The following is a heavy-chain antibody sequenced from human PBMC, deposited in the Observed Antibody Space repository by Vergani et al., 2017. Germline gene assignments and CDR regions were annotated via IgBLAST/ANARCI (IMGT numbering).Heavy chain of an antibody. CDR1: GGSFTSYH. CDR2: IDHTGRP. V-gene: IGHV4-34*01. D-gene: IGHD4-11*01. CDR3: ARVNTETNGHLYYYYYMDV. Sequence: QVQLQQWGGGLLKPSETLSLTCVVNGGSFTSYHWTWIRQSLGEGLEWVGDIDHTGRPDYNPSLKSRLTMSVDKSRHQFSLTLNSVTATDTAIYFCARVNTETNGHLYYYYYMDVWGQGTAVTVS. J-gene: IGHJ6*03.